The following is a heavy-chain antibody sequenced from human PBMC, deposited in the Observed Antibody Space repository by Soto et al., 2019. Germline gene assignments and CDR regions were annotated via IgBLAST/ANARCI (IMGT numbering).Heavy chain of an antibody. CDR1: GGTSRSLS. Sequence: QVQLVQSGAEVKKPGSSVKVSCKASGGTSRSLSITWVRQAPGQGLEWMGGITPLFGIPNYPQKFQGRLTITAGKSTGTAYLELSSLRSEDTAVYYCARDTHSAGGWFDTWGRGTLVTVSS. CDR3: ARDTHSAGGWFDT. D-gene: IGHD2-15*01. V-gene: IGHV1-69*17. CDR2: ITPLFGIP. J-gene: IGHJ5*02.